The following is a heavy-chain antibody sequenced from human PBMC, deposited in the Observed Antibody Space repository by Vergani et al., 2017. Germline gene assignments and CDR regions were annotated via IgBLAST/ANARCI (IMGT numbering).Heavy chain of an antibody. V-gene: IGHV4-39*01. CDR1: CASIRSSNYY. Sequence: QLQLQESGPGLVKPSATLSLTCSVSCASIRSSNYYWGWIRQPPGKGLEWIASIYYSGRTYYNPSLKSRGTISVDTSKNQFSLKLSSVTAADTAVYFWARHSTVEWLVKLGWIDPWGQGILVTVSS. J-gene: IGHJ5*02. D-gene: IGHD6-19*01. CDR3: ARHSTVEWLVKLGWIDP. CDR2: IYYSGRT.